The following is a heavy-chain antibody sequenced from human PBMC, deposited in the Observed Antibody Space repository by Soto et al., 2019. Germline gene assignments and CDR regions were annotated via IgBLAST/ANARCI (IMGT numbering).Heavy chain of an antibody. CDR2: IIPIFGTA. D-gene: IGHD3-3*01. Sequence: ASVKVSCKASGGTFSSYAISWVRQAPGQGLEWMGGIIPIFGTANYAQKFQGRVTITADESTSTAYMELSSLRSEDTAVYYCARDITIFGVVNYGMDVWGQGTTVTVSS. J-gene: IGHJ6*02. V-gene: IGHV1-69*13. CDR1: GGTFSSYA. CDR3: ARDITIFGVVNYGMDV.